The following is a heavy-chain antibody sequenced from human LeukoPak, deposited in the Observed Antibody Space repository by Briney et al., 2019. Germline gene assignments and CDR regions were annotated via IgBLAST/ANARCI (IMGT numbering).Heavy chain of an antibody. CDR1: GFTFSSYE. D-gene: IGHD3-10*01. J-gene: IGHJ4*02. CDR3: VSTGSVLDY. CDR2: ISSSGSTI. Sequence: QSGGSLRLSCAASGFTFSSYEMNWVRQAPGKGLEWVSYISSSGSTIYYADSVKGRFTISRDNAKNSLHLQMNSLRVEDTAVYYCVSTGSVLDYWGQGTLVTVSS. V-gene: IGHV3-48*03.